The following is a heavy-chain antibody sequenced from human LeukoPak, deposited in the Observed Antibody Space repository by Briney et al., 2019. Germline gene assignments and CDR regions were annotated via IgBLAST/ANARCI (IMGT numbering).Heavy chain of an antibody. CDR2: TIPMFGAA. J-gene: IGHJ3*02. D-gene: IGHD1-26*01. Sequence: SVKVSCKASGGTFSRFAINWVRQAPGQGLEWMGGTIPMFGAAKYAQKFQGRVTIMADESARTAHMDLRSLRSEDTAVYYCAAARPGDGELSDAFDIWGQGTVVIVSS. CDR3: AAARPGDGELSDAFDI. V-gene: IGHV1-69*13. CDR1: GGTFSRFA.